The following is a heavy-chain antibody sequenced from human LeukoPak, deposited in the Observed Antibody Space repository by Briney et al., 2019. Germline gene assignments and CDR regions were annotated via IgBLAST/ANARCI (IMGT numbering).Heavy chain of an antibody. CDR3: ARSPMRIVVVIAGDTVSDRSISGYFQH. V-gene: IGHV4-34*12. D-gene: IGHD2-21*01. Sequence: PSETLSLTCAVYGGSFADYYWSWIRQPPGKGLEWIGQIIHSGGTNYNPSLKSRVTISVDTSKNQFSLKLSSVTAADTAVYYCARSPMRIVVVIAGDTVSDRSISGYFQHWGQGTLVTVSS. CDR1: GGSFADYY. CDR2: IIHSGGT. J-gene: IGHJ1*01.